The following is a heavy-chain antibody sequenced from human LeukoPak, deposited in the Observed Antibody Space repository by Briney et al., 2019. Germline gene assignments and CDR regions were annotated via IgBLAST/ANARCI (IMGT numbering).Heavy chain of an antibody. D-gene: IGHD2-21*01. Sequence: GGSLRHSCAASGFTFSSYAMSWVRQAPGKGLEWVSAISGSGGSTYYADSVKGRFTNSRDNSKNTLYLQMNSLRAEDTAVYYCAKSGPVHRYYYYGMDVWGQGTTVTVSS. CDR3: AKSGPVHRYYYYGMDV. J-gene: IGHJ6*02. CDR2: ISGSGGST. CDR1: GFTFSSYA. V-gene: IGHV3-23*01.